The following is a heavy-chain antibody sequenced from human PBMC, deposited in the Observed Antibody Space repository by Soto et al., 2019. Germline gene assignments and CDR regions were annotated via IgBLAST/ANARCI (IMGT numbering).Heavy chain of an antibody. J-gene: IGHJ6*02. CDR1: GYSFTSYW. D-gene: IGHD3-9*01. Sequence: EVQLVQSGAEVKKPGESLRISCKGSGYSFTSYWISWVRQMPGKGLEWMGRIDPSDSYTNYSPSFQGHVTISADKSISTAYLQWSSLKASDTAMYYCARQGYYDILTGSYYYYYYGMDVWGQGTTVTVSS. V-gene: IGHV5-10-1*03. CDR3: ARQGYYDILTGSYYYYYYGMDV. CDR2: IDPSDSYT.